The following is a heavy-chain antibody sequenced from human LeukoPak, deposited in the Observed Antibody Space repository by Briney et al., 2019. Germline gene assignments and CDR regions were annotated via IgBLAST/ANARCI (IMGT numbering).Heavy chain of an antibody. CDR3: VRGWQQLGS. D-gene: IGHD1-1*01. CDR1: GFIFSSYA. J-gene: IGHJ5*02. CDR2: ISGSDGRT. V-gene: IGHV3-23*01. Sequence: GGSLRLSCAASGFIFSSYAMSWVRQAPGKGLEWVSAISGSDGRTYYADSVKGRFTISRDSSKNTLYLHMNSLTAEDTAVYYCVRGWQQLGSWGRGTLVTVSS.